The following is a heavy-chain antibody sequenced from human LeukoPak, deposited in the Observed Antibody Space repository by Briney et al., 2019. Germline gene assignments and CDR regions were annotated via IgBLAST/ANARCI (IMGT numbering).Heavy chain of an antibody. CDR3: ARGRWAHY. Sequence: SETLSLTCSVSGGSINSYYWSWIRQPPGKGLEWIGYIYYSGSTNYNPSLKSRVTISVDTSKNQFSLKLSSVTAADTAVYYCARGRWAHYWGQGTLVTVSS. D-gene: IGHD4-23*01. J-gene: IGHJ4*02. CDR2: IYYSGST. CDR1: GGSINSYY. V-gene: IGHV4-59*08.